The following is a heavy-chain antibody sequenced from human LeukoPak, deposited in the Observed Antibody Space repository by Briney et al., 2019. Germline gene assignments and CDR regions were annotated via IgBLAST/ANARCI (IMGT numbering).Heavy chain of an antibody. CDR2: IYTSGST. D-gene: IGHD2/OR15-2a*01. CDR1: GGSISSGSYY. V-gene: IGHV4-61*02. CDR3: ARVGVAFFFDY. Sequence: SQTLSLTCTVSGGSISSGSYYWSWIRQPAGKGLEWIGLIYTSGSTNYNPSLKGRVTISVDTSKNQFSLKLSSVTAADTAVYYCARVGVAFFFDYWGQGTLVTVSS. J-gene: IGHJ4*02.